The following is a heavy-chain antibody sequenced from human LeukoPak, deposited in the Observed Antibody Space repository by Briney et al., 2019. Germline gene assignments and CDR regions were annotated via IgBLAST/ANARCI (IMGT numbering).Heavy chain of an antibody. J-gene: IGHJ4*02. CDR1: GFTFSSYA. V-gene: IGHV3-23*01. CDR2: MRGNGET. Sequence: PGGSLRLSCAASGFTFSSYAMSWVRQGPARGPEWVSSMRGNGETFYADSVKGRFTLSSDSSTNTVYFHLNDLRVDDTAIYYCARASWVSTTDAVRWGQGTRVTVSS. CDR3: ARASWVSTTDAVR. D-gene: IGHD1-14*01.